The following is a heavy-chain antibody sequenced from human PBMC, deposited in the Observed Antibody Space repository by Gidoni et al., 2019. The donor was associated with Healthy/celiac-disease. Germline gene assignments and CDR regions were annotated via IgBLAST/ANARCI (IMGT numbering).Heavy chain of an antibody. V-gene: IGHV4-39*07. CDR2: IYYSGST. Sequence: QLQLQASGPGLVKPSETLSLPAPVSGGSISSSSYYWGWIRQPPGKGLEWIGSIYYSGSTYYNPSLKSRVTISVDTSKNQFSLKLSSVTAADTAVYYCARELPMIGAFDIWGQGTMVTVSS. J-gene: IGHJ3*02. D-gene: IGHD2-21*01. CDR1: GGSISSSSYY. CDR3: ARELPMIGAFDI.